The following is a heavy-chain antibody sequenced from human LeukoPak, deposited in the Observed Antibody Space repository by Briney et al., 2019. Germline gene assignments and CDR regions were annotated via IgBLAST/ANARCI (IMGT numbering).Heavy chain of an antibody. CDR2: IRYDGSQN. CDR1: GFSFSTYG. D-gene: IGHD1-26*01. V-gene: IGHV3-30*02. CDR3: VKAVVGRISNFDF. J-gene: IGHJ4*02. Sequence: GGSLRLSCAASGFSFSTYGMHWVRPAPGKGLEGVAFIRYDGSQNHLTDSVKGRFTVSRDDSRSTLYLQMDSLTVEDTAVYYCVKAVVGRISNFDFWGQGTLVTVSS.